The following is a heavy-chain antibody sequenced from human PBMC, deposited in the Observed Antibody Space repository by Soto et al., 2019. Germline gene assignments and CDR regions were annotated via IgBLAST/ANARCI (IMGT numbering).Heavy chain of an antibody. V-gene: IGHV3-23*01. CDR1: GFTFSSYT. D-gene: IGHD4-17*01. CDR2: ISASGGSP. Sequence: EVQLLESGGGLVQPGGSLRLSCAASGFTFSSYTMTWVRQAPGKGLEWVSAISASGGSPYYADSVKGRFTISRDNSKTTLYLEIDSLRAEDTAVYYCAKGVSRYGDQDYFDCWGQGSLVTVSA. CDR3: AKGVSRYGDQDYFDC. J-gene: IGHJ4*02.